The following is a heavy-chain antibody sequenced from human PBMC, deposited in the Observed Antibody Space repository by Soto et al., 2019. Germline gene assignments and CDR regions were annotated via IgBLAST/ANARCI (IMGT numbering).Heavy chain of an antibody. J-gene: IGHJ4*02. D-gene: IGHD1-1*01. Sequence: EAQLVQSGGGLVQPGGSLRLSCVGSGFTFTDFYMNWVRQAPGKGLEWVANIRPDGNVANYVESVKGRFTTSRDNAKNSLFLQRDSLKSVGTAVYYCAGWGVHGNNYWGQGILVTVSS. CDR1: GFTFTDFY. CDR2: IRPDGNVA. CDR3: AGWGVHGNNY. V-gene: IGHV3-7*03.